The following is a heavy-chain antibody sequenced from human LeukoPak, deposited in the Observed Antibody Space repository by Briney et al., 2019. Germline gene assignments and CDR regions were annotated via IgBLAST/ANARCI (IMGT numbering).Heavy chain of an antibody. D-gene: IGHD1-1*01. V-gene: IGHV7-4-1*02. Sequence: ASVKVSCKASGYTFTSYTMNWVRQAPGQGLEWMGCINTNTEKPTYAQGFTGRFVFSLDTSVSTAYLQISSLKAEDTAVYYCARGMSNSPYYFYYYMEVWGKGTTVTVSS. CDR1: GYTFTSYT. CDR3: ARGMSNSPYYFYYYMEV. CDR2: INTNTEKP. J-gene: IGHJ6*03.